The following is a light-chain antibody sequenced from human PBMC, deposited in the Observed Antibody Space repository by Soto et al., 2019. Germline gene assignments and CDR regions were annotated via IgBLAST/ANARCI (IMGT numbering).Light chain of an antibody. CDR3: QQYDDLPLT. CDR2: DAS. V-gene: IGKV1-33*01. J-gene: IGKJ4*01. CDR1: QEIYNY. Sequence: DIQMTQSPSSLSASVGDRVSITCQASQEIYNYLNWYQHKPGKAPNLLIYDASNLETGVPSRFSGGGSGTHLTFTISSLQPEDVATYYCQQYDDLPLTFGGGTKVEIK.